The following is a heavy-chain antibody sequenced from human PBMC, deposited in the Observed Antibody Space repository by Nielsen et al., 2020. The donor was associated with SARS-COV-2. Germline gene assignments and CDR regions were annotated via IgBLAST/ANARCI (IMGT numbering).Heavy chain of an antibody. CDR3: ASLGGSSWYFDY. J-gene: IGHJ4*02. CDR2: IKQDGSEK. D-gene: IGHD6-13*01. Sequence: GGSLRLSCAASGFTFSSYWTSWVRQAPGKGLEWVANIKQDGSEKYYVDSVKGRFTISRDNAKNSLYLQMNSLRAEDTAVYYCASLGGSSWYFDYWGQGTLVTVSS. V-gene: IGHV3-7*03. CDR1: GFTFSSYW.